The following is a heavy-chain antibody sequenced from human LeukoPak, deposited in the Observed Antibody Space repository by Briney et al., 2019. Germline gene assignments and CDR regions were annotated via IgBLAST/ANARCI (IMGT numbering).Heavy chain of an antibody. CDR2: ISYDGSNK. Sequence: GGSLRLSCAASGFTFSSYAMHWVRQAPGKGLEWVAVISYDGSNKYYADSVKGRFTISRDNSKNTLYLQMNSLRAEDTAVYYCARDRTMYYYDSSGYVDYWGQGTLVTVSS. D-gene: IGHD3-22*01. V-gene: IGHV3-30-3*01. CDR1: GFTFSSYA. J-gene: IGHJ4*02. CDR3: ARDRTMYYYDSSGYVDY.